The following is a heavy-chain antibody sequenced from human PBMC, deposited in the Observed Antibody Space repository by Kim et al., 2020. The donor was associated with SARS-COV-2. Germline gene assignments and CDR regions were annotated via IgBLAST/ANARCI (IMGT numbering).Heavy chain of an antibody. CDR2: ISYDGSNK. J-gene: IGHJ5*02. D-gene: IGHD2-15*01. CDR3: AKDRGFVVAATPGSGNWFDP. V-gene: IGHV3-30*18. Sequence: GGSLRLSCAASGFTFSSYGMHWVRQAPGKGLEWVAVISYDGSNKYYADSVKGRFTISRDNSKNTLYLQMNSLRAEDTAVYYCAKDRGFVVAATPGSGNWFDPWGQGTLVTVSS. CDR1: GFTFSSYG.